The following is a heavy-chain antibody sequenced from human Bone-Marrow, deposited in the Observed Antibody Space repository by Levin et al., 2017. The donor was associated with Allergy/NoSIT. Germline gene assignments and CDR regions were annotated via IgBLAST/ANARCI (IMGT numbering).Heavy chain of an antibody. Sequence: GESLKISCKASGYTFTDYYIHWVRQAPGHGLEWMGWINPNTGGTLFAQKFQGRVTLTRDTSISAAYMELDRLRSDDTAVYYCTSPALLSSDAFHIWGQGTMVTVSS. V-gene: IGHV1-2*02. CDR2: INPNTGGT. D-gene: IGHD3-16*02. CDR1: GYTFTDYY. J-gene: IGHJ3*02. CDR3: TSPALLSSDAFHI.